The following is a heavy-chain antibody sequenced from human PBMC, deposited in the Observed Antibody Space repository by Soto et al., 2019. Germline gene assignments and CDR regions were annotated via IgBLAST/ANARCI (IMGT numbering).Heavy chain of an antibody. V-gene: IGHV3-23*01. J-gene: IGHJ3*02. CDR1: GFTFSSYA. CDR3: AKEAMSSLGYCSGGSCYLDI. D-gene: IGHD2-15*01. CDR2: ISGSGGST. Sequence: GGSLRLSCAASGFTFSSYAMSWVRQAPGKGLEWVSAISGSGGSTYYADSVKGRFTISRDNSKNTLYLQMNSLRAEDTAVYCCAKEAMSSLGYCSGGSCYLDIWGQGTMVTVSS.